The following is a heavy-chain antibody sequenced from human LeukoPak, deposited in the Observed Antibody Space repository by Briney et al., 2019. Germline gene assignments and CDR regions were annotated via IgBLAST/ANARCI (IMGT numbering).Heavy chain of an antibody. D-gene: IGHD6-13*01. Sequence: GGSLRLSCAASGFTFNTYAMHWVRQAPGKGLEWVSVIYSGGSTYYADSVKGRFTISRDNAKNSLYLQMNSLRAEDTAVYYCARDRAPLEGQQPAPMPHDAFDIWGQGTMVTVSS. J-gene: IGHJ3*02. CDR1: GFTFNTYA. V-gene: IGHV3-66*01. CDR3: ARDRAPLEGQQPAPMPHDAFDI. CDR2: IYSGGST.